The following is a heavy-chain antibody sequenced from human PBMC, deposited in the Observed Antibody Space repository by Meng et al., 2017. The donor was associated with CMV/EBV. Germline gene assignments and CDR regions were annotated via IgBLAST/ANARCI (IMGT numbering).Heavy chain of an antibody. J-gene: IGHJ4*02. Sequence: KAYGGTFSSYAISWVRQAPGQGLEWMGGIIPIFGTANYAQKFQGRVTITTDESTSTAYMELSSLRSEDTAVYYCAVTVDTAAYYFDYWGQGTLVTVSS. CDR1: GGTFSSYA. CDR2: IIPIFGTA. D-gene: IGHD5-18*01. V-gene: IGHV1-69*05. CDR3: AVTVDTAAYYFDY.